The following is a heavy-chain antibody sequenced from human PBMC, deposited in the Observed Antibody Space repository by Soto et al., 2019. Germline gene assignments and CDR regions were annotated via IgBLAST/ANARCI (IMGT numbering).Heavy chain of an antibody. Sequence: PGGSLRLSCAASGFTFSSYAMSWVRQSPGKGLEWVSAISGSGGSTYYADSVKGRFTISRDNSKNTLYLQMNSLRAEDTAVYYCAKDFSSGPVDTAMVGAFDIWGQGTMVTVSS. D-gene: IGHD5-18*01. CDR2: ISGSGGST. J-gene: IGHJ3*02. V-gene: IGHV3-23*01. CDR1: GFTFSSYA. CDR3: AKDFSSGPVDTAMVGAFDI.